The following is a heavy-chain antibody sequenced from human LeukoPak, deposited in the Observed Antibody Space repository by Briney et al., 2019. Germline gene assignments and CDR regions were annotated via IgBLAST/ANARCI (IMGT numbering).Heavy chain of an antibody. Sequence: SETLSLTCAVYGGSFSNYYWSWIRQPPGKGLEWIGEISHSGSTNYNPSLKSRVTISVDTSRTQFSLKLSSVTAADTSVYYCARGPLLGIPFDYWGQGTLVTVSS. J-gene: IGHJ4*02. CDR1: GGSFSNYY. CDR3: ARGPLLGIPFDY. CDR2: ISHSGST. D-gene: IGHD7-27*01. V-gene: IGHV4-34*01.